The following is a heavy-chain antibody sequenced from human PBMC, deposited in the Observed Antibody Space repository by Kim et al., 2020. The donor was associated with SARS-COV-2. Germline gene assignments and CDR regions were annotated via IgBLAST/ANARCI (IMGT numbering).Heavy chain of an antibody. Sequence: SVKVSCKASGGTFSSYAISWVRQAPGQGLEWMGGIIPIFGTANYAQKFQGRVTITADESTSTAYMELSSLRSEDTAVYYCEWRGYCTNGVCHGTYWGQGTLVTVSS. D-gene: IGHD2-8*01. CDR1: GGTFSSYA. J-gene: IGHJ4*02. CDR2: IIPIFGTA. V-gene: IGHV1-69*13. CDR3: EWRGYCTNGVCHGTY.